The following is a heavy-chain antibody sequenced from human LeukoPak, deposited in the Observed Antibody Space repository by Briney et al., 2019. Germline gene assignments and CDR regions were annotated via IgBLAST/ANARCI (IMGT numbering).Heavy chain of an antibody. J-gene: IGHJ6*03. D-gene: IGHD3-16*01. CDR3: GGGPPYYYRTV. CDR2: ISYDGINK. CDR1: GFTFSNYV. V-gene: IGHV3-30-3*01. Sequence: PGESLRLSYEASGFTFSNYVIHWVRQAPGKGLEWLAVISYDGINKYYADSVKGRFTISRDHSKTTVDLQMDSLGGADTAVYYWGGGPPYYYRTVGGKGTTATVPS.